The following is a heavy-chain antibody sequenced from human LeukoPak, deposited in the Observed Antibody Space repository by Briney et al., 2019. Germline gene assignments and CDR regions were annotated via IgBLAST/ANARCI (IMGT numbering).Heavy chain of an antibody. J-gene: IGHJ4*02. Sequence: ASVTVSFKASGYTFIVYYMHWVRQAPGQGREGMGWINPHSGGTNSEQNFQGRVTMSRDTSTSTVYMELSRLRSDDTALYYCAREGVIGDGYNFFDYWGQGTLVTVSS. D-gene: IGHD5-24*01. CDR3: AREGVIGDGYNFFDY. V-gene: IGHV1-2*02. CDR1: GYTFIVYY. CDR2: INPHSGGT.